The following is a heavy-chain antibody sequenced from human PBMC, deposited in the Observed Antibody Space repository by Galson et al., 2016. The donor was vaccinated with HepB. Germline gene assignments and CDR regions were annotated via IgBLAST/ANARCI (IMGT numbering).Heavy chain of an antibody. J-gene: IGHJ4*02. CDR2: ISTRRTT. V-gene: IGHV3-23*01. CDR3: AKERLVRRIFDH. Sequence: SLRLSCAASGFKLSHYAMHWVRQAPGKGLEWVASISTRRTTYYSDSVQGRFTISRDNSNSTLYLQTNGLRAEDTAVYYCAKERLVRRIFDHWGQGTLLTVSS. CDR1: GFKLSHYA. D-gene: IGHD1-1*01.